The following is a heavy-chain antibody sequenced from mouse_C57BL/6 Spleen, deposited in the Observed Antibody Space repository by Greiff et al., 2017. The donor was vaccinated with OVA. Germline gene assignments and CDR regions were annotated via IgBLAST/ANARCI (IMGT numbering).Heavy chain of an antibody. CDR3: ARSVTTPWYFDV. J-gene: IGHJ1*03. CDR2: IDPEDGET. D-gene: IGHD2-12*01. Sequence: KQRTEQGLEWIGRIDPEDGETKYAPKFQGKATITADTSSNTAYLQLSSLTSEDTAVYYCARSVTTPWYFDVWGTGTTVTVSS. V-gene: IGHV14-2*01.